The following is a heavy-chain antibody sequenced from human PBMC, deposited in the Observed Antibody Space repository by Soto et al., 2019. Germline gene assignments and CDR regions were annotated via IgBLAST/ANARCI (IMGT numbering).Heavy chain of an antibody. CDR1: GFTLSTCG. V-gene: IGHV3-33*01. J-gene: IGHJ6*02. D-gene: IGHD3-16*01. CDR2: MWYDGSNR. Sequence: QVQLVESGGGVVQPGRSLRLSCAASGFTLSTCGMHWVRLAPGKGLEWVALMWYDGSNRYYADSVKGRFTISRDNSKNTLYLQMNSLRAEDTAIYYCARDEGGGIFNYYGMDVWGQGTTVTVSS. CDR3: ARDEGGGIFNYYGMDV.